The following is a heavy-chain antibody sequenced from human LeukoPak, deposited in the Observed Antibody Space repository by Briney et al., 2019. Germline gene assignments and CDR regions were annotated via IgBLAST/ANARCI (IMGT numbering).Heavy chain of an antibody. V-gene: IGHV3-48*01. D-gene: IGHD6-6*01. CDR3: ARDQPRGTIAARPTAFDI. CDR2: ISSSSNTI. J-gene: IGHJ3*02. CDR1: GFTLSSYS. Sequence: PGGSLRLSCAASGFTLSSYSMNWVGQAPGKGLEWVSYISSSSNTIYYADSVKGRFTIYRDIAKNSLYLQMNSLRVEDTAVYYCARDQPRGTIAARPTAFDIWGQGTMVTVSS.